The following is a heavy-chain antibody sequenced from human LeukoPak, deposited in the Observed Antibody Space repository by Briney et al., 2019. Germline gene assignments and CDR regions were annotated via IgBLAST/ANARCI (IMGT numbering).Heavy chain of an antibody. CDR3: ARELHMVRGADDY. D-gene: IGHD3-10*01. CDR1: GFTFSSYS. J-gene: IGHJ4*02. Sequence: GGSPRLSCAASGFTFSSYSMNWVRQAPGKGLEWVSSISSSSSYIYYADSVKGRFTISRDNAKNSLYLQMNSLRAEDTAVYYCARELHMVRGADDYWGQGTLVTVSS. V-gene: IGHV3-21*01. CDR2: ISSSSSYI.